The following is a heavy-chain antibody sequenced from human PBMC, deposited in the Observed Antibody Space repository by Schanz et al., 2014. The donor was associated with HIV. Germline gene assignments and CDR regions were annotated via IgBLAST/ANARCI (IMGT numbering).Heavy chain of an antibody. V-gene: IGHV3-74*01. J-gene: IGHJ1*01. CDR2: IEVDGSGT. D-gene: IGHD6-19*01. CDR3: ARGSSGWSSSDL. Sequence: EVQLVESGGGLVRPGGSLTLSCVASGFKFTDSWMHWVRQVPGKGPVWVSRIEVDGSGTSYADSVRGRFITFRDNDRNVLYLQMASLRVEDTAIYYCARGSSGWSSSDLWGQGTLVTVSS. CDR1: GFKFTDSW.